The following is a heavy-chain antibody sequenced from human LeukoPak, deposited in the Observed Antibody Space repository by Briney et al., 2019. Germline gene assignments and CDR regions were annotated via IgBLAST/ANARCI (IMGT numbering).Heavy chain of an antibody. Sequence: PGGSLRLSCAASGFTFSNAWMSWVRQAPGKGLEWVGRIKSKTDGGTTDYAAPVKGRFTISRDDSKNTLYLQMNSLKTEDTAVYYCTSYCTNGVCSPRNYYYYYMDVWGKGTTVTVSS. J-gene: IGHJ6*03. CDR2: IKSKTDGGTT. D-gene: IGHD2-8*01. CDR3: TSYCTNGVCSPRNYYYYYMDV. V-gene: IGHV3-15*01. CDR1: GFTFSNAW.